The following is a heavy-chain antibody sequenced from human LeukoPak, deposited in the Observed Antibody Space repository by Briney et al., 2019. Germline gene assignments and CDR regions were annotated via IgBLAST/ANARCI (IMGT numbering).Heavy chain of an antibody. CDR2: ITGSGSTI. CDR3: ARVDYYDNIGGSSDY. CDR1: EFTFSSYE. Sequence: PGGSLRLSCAASEFTFSSYEMNWVRQAPGKGLEWVSYITGSGSTIYYADSVKGRFTISRDNAKNSLYLQMNSLRAEDTAVYYCARVDYYDNIGGSSDYWGQGTLVTVSS. J-gene: IGHJ4*02. V-gene: IGHV3-48*03. D-gene: IGHD3-22*01.